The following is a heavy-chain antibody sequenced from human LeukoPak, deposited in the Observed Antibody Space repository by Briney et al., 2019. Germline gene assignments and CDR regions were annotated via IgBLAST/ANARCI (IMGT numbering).Heavy chain of an antibody. CDR2: VNPNSGGR. D-gene: IGHD6-13*01. J-gene: IGHJ4*02. CDR3: ARSQWGIASAGLDY. V-gene: IGHV1-2*02. Sequence: GASVKVSCKASGYTFTSYGISWVRQAPGQGLEWMGWVNPNSGGRNYAQKFQGRVTMTRDTTISTAYMELSSLRSDDTAVYYCARSQWGIASAGLDYWGQGTLVSVSS. CDR1: GYTFTSYG.